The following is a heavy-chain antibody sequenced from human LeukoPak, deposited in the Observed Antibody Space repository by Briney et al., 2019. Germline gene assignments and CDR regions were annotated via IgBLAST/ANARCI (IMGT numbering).Heavy chain of an antibody. CDR3: ASGVPGPNCSGGSCYSTSDY. J-gene: IGHJ4*02. V-gene: IGHV5-51*01. CDR1: GYSFTSYW. CDR2: IYPGDSDT. D-gene: IGHD2-15*01. Sequence: GGSLKISCKGSGYSFTSYWIGWVRQMPGKGLEWMGIIYPGDSDTRYSPSFQGQVTISADKSISTAYLQWSSLKASDTAMYYCASGVPGPNCSGGSCYSTSDYWGQGTLVTVSS.